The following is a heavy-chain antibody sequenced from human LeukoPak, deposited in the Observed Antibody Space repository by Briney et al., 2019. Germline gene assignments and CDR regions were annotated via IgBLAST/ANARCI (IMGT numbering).Heavy chain of an antibody. D-gene: IGHD5/OR15-5a*01. Sequence: SETLSLTCTVSGGSISSGGYYWGWIRQPPGKGLEWIGSIYYSGSTYYNPSLKSRVTISVDTSKNQFSLNLFSATAADTAVYSCARVVYTVYGGAFDVWGQGTVVTVSS. CDR1: GGSISSGGYY. CDR2: IYYSGST. J-gene: IGHJ3*01. V-gene: IGHV4-39*07. CDR3: ARVVYTVYGGAFDV.